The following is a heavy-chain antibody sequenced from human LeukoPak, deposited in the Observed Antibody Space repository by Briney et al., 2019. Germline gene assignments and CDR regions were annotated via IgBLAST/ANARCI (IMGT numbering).Heavy chain of an antibody. CDR1: GFTFSSYG. V-gene: IGHV3-33*01. D-gene: IGHD5-12*01. CDR2: IWYDGSNK. J-gene: IGHJ4*02. Sequence: GRSLRLSCAASGFTFSSYGMHWVRQAPGKGLEWVAVIWYDGSNKYYADSVKGRFTFSRDNSKNTLYLQMNSLRAEDTAVYYCARELTYSGYAAFDYWGQGTLVTVSS. CDR3: ARELTYSGYAAFDY.